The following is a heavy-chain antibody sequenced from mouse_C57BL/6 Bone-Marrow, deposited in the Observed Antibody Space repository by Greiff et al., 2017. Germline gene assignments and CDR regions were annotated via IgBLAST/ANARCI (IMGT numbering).Heavy chain of an antibody. CDR1: GYTFTNYW. CDR2: IYPGGGYT. D-gene: IGHD1-1*01. J-gene: IGHJ4*01. Sequence: VQLQQSGAELVRPGTSVKLSCKASGYTFTNYWIGWAKQRPGHGLEWIGDIYPGGGYTNYNEKFKGKATLTADKSSSTAYMQFSSLTSEDSAIYYCARLNYEAMDDWGQGTSVTVSS. CDR3: ARLNYEAMDD. V-gene: IGHV1-63*01.